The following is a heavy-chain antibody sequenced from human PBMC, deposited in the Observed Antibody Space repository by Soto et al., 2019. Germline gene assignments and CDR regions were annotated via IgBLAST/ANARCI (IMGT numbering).Heavy chain of an antibody. Sequence: QVQLVESGGGVVQSGRSLRLSCAASGFTFSNYAMHWVRQAPGEGLEWVAVISTDGSNKYYADSVKGRFTISRDNSKNMLYLQMNTLRTEDTAVHYCALRGIVVTGNWCDPWGQGTLVTVSS. CDR2: ISTDGSNK. V-gene: IGHV3-30*03. CDR1: GFTFSNYA. D-gene: IGHD3-22*01. CDR3: ALRGIVVTGNWCDP. J-gene: IGHJ5*02.